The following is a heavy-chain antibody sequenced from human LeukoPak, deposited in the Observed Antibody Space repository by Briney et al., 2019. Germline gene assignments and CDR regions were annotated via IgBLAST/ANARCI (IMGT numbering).Heavy chain of an antibody. Sequence: GGSLRLSCAASGLTVSSNYMSWVRQAPGKGLGWVSVIYSGGSTYYADSVKGRFTISRDNSKNTLYFQMNSLKTEDTAVYYCTTDPPLKYYDILTGYPTWGQGTLVTVSS. V-gene: IGHV3-53*01. CDR2: IYSGGST. J-gene: IGHJ4*02. D-gene: IGHD3-9*01. CDR3: TTDPPLKYYDILTGYPT. CDR1: GLTVSSNY.